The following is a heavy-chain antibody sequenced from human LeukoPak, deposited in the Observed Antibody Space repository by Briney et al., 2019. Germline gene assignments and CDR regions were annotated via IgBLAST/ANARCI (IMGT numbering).Heavy chain of an antibody. Sequence: GGSLRLSCAASGFIFSKAWMNWVRQAPGKGLEWVANIDQGGSTKYYVDSLKGRFTISRDNAKNSLYLQMNSLGAEDTAVYYCVRDKGGRSGAIYYDAFDVWGQGTMVTVSS. V-gene: IGHV3-7*01. J-gene: IGHJ3*01. D-gene: IGHD1-26*01. CDR3: VRDKGGRSGAIYYDAFDV. CDR2: IDQGGSTK. CDR1: GFIFSKAW.